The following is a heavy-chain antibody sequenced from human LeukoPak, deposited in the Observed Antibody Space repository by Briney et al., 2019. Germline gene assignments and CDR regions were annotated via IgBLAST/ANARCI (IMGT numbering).Heavy chain of an antibody. V-gene: IGHV3-53*01. J-gene: IGHJ6*02. Sequence: PGESLRLSCAVSGYSVSVYYMSWVRQAPGKGLEWLSVIYNGDTTYYADSVKGRFTISGDNSGNPVNLQMNRLRAEDTAVYYCSRAPPYYYESRGYHYERGNYFYGMDVWGRGTTVIVSS. CDR1: GYSVSVYY. CDR3: SRAPPYYYESRGYHYERGNYFYGMDV. CDR2: IYNGDTT. D-gene: IGHD3-22*01.